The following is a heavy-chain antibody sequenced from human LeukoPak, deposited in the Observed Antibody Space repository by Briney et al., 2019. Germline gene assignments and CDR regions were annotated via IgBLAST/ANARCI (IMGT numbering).Heavy chain of an antibody. CDR3: AKVGSGSVAYYYYYMDV. CDR2: IRYDGSNK. J-gene: IGHJ6*03. D-gene: IGHD1-26*01. Sequence: GGSLRLSCAASGFTFSSYGMHWVRQAPGKGLEWVAFIRYDGSNKYYADSVKGRFTISRDNSKNTLYLQMNSLRAEDTAVYYCAKVGSGSVAYYYYYMDVWGKGTTVAVSS. CDR1: GFTFSSYG. V-gene: IGHV3-30*02.